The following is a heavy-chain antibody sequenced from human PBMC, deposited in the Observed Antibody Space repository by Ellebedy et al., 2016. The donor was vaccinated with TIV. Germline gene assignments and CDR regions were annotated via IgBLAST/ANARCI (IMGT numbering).Heavy chain of an antibody. D-gene: IGHD3-16*01. Sequence: GESLKISCAASGFTFSSYAMSWVRQAPGKGLEWVSGISAGGGSTYYADSVKGRFTISRDNSKNTLYLQMNSLRAEDTAVYYCAKDGRDNGVFVLGTQFDDWGQGTLVTVSS. J-gene: IGHJ4*02. CDR3: AKDGRDNGVFVLGTQFDD. V-gene: IGHV3-23*01. CDR1: GFTFSSYA. CDR2: ISAGGGST.